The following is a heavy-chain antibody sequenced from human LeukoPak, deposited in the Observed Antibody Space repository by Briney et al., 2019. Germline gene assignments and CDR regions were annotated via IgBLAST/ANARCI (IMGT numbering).Heavy chain of an antibody. Sequence: GGSLTLSCSASGFTFRSSWMHWVRQVPGKGLVWVSRINSDGSITNYADSVTGRFTISRDTAKNTVSLQMNSLRAEDTAVYYCARPYSYSSHAVDYWGQGTLVTVSS. CDR1: GFTFRSSW. CDR2: INSDGSIT. J-gene: IGHJ4*02. CDR3: ARPYSYSSHAVDY. D-gene: IGHD6-13*01. V-gene: IGHV3-74*01.